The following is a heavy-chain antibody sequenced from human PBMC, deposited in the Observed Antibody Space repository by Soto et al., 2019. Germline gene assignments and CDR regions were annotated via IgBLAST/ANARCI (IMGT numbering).Heavy chain of an antibody. J-gene: IGHJ4*02. CDR1: GFTFSRYW. Sequence: PGGSLRLSCAASGFTFSRYWMHWVRQVPEKGLVWVSRINSDGSITNYADAVKGRFTSSRDNVKNTLYLQMNSLRAEDTAVYYCVRYSRSVGGSYRPDYWGQGTLVTVSS. CDR3: VRYSRSVGGSYRPDY. V-gene: IGHV3-74*01. CDR2: INSDGSIT. D-gene: IGHD3-16*02.